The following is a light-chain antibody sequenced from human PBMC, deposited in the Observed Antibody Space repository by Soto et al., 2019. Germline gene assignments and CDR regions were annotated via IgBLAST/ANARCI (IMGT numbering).Light chain of an antibody. J-gene: IGLJ1*01. CDR1: SSDVGGYNY. CDR2: DVS. V-gene: IGLV2-14*01. CDR3: SSYTSSSTLV. Sequence: QSAVTRPASVSGSPGQSITISCTGTSSDVGGYNYVSWYQQHPGKAPKLMIYDVSNRPSGVSNRFSGSKSGNTASLTISGLQAEDEADYYCSSYTSSSTLVFGTGTKVTVL.